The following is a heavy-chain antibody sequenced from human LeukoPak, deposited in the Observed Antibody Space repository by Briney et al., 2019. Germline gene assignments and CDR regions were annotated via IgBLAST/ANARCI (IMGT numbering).Heavy chain of an antibody. D-gene: IGHD1-26*01. V-gene: IGHV3-30-3*01. J-gene: IGHJ4*02. CDR2: ISYDGSNK. Sequence: GGSLRLSCAASGFTFSSYAMHRVRQAPGKGLEWVAVISYDGSNKYYADSVKGRFTISRDNSKNTLYLQMNSLRAEDTAVYYCARDEDRGSYRYYFDYWGQGTLVTVSS. CDR3: ARDEDRGSYRYYFDY. CDR1: GFTFSSYA.